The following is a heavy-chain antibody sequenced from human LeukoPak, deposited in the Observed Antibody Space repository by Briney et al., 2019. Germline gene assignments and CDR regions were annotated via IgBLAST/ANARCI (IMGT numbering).Heavy chain of an antibody. Sequence: GGSLRLSYAASGFTFSSYWMHWVRQAPGKGLVWVSRINSDGSSTVYADSVKGRFTISRDNAKSTLYLQMNSLRAEDTAVYYCARVPDGSVNYWGQGTLVTVSS. D-gene: IGHD3-10*01. J-gene: IGHJ4*02. CDR2: INSDGSST. CDR1: GFTFSSYW. V-gene: IGHV3-74*03. CDR3: ARVPDGSVNY.